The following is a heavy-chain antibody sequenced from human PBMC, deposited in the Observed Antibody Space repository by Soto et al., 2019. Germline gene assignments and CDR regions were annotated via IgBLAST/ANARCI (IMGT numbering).Heavy chain of an antibody. D-gene: IGHD3-22*01. Sequence: GGSLRLSCVASGFTFTNYPLHWVRQAPGKGLEWVAVISSDGKKESYADSVKGRFTISRDNSKKTVFLQMDGLGAEDTAMYYCTRNGYESGSYYGWFDPWGQGALVTVSS. J-gene: IGHJ5*02. CDR1: GFTFTNYP. CDR2: ISSDGKKE. V-gene: IGHV3-30*04. CDR3: TRNGYESGSYYGWFDP.